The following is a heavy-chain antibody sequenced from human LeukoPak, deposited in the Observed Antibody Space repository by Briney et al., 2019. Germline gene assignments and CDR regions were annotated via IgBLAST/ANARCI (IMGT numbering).Heavy chain of an antibody. Sequence: SETLSLTCTVSGGSIIIYYGSVIRQPPGKGLEWSGYTYYSGRTNYNPSLKSRVTISVDTSKNQFSLKLSFVTAADTAVYYCARSGGGWQGGSWEYYFDYWGQGTLVTVSS. CDR1: GGSIIIYY. CDR3: ARSGGGWQGGSWEYYFDY. J-gene: IGHJ4*02. CDR2: TYYSGRT. D-gene: IGHD2-15*01. V-gene: IGHV4-59*08.